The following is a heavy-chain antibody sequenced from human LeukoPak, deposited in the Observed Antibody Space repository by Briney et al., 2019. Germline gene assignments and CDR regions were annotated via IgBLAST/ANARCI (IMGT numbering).Heavy chain of an antibody. V-gene: IGHV3-21*01. J-gene: IGHJ3*02. CDR2: INTNSYYK. CDR3: ARGSRLGVAERDAFDI. D-gene: IGHD3-3*01. CDR1: GFTFSSYS. Sequence: PGGSLGLSCAASGFTFSSYSMNWVRQAPGKGLEWVSSINTNSYYKQYADSVKGRFTISRDNAKNSLYLQMNSLGAEDTAVYYCARGSRLGVAERDAFDIWGQGTMVTVSS.